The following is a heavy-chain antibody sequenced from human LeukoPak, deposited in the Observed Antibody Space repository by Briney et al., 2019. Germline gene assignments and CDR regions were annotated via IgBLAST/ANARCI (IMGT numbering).Heavy chain of an antibody. CDR2: IYYSGST. D-gene: IGHD3-9*01. V-gene: IGHV4-31*03. CDR1: GGSISSGGYY. Sequence: PSETLSLTCTVSGGSISSGGYYWSWIRQHPGKGLEWIGNIYYSGSTSYTPSLKSRATISVDTSKNQFSLKLSSVTAADTAVYYCARSNYDILTGYPNWFDPWGQGTLVTVSS. CDR3: ARSNYDILTGYPNWFDP. J-gene: IGHJ5*02.